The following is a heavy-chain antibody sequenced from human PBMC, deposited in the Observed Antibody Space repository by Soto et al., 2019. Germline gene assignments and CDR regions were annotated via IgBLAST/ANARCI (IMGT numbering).Heavy chain of an antibody. CDR1: GYSFTSYG. Sequence: ASVKVSCKASGYSFTSYGISWVRQAPGQGLEWMGWISAYNGKTNYAQNLQGIVTMTSDTSTSTPYMELRSLRSHDPAVYYCARAGITRTSDYWGQGTLVTVSS. V-gene: IGHV1-18*01. D-gene: IGHD1-20*01. CDR2: ISAYNGKT. J-gene: IGHJ4*02. CDR3: ARAGITRTSDY.